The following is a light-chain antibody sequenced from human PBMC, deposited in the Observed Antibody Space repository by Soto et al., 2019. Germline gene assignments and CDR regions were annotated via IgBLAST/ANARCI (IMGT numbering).Light chain of an antibody. J-gene: IGKJ1*01. V-gene: IGKV3-15*01. Sequence: IVMTQSPVTLSVSPGEKDTLSCRASQSITNNLAWYQQKPGQAPRLLVYGASTRAAGIAATFSGSGSGAEFTLTISSLQSEVVAVYYCQQYQNCTRAFGQVTKV. CDR3: QQYQNCTRA. CDR1: QSITNN. CDR2: GAS.